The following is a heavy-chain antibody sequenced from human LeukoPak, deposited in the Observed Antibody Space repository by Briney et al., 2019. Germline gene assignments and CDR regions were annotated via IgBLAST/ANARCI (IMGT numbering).Heavy chain of an antibody. D-gene: IGHD2-8*02. V-gene: IGHV3-21*01. Sequence: GGSLRLSGAASGFTFSSYSMNWVRQAPGKGLEWVSSISSSSSYIYYADSVKGRFTISRDNAKNSLYLQMNSLRAEDTAVYYCALLSPRSLAFDIWGQGTMVTVSS. CDR1: GFTFSSYS. CDR3: ALLSPRSLAFDI. J-gene: IGHJ3*02. CDR2: ISSSSSYI.